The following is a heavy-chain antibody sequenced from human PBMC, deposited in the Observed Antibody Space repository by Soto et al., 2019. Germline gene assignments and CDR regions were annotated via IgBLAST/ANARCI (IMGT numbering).Heavy chain of an antibody. V-gene: IGHV4-30-4*01. CDR3: AAGGGLPRYY. J-gene: IGHJ4*02. Sequence: SETLSLTRTFSGGSLSRGDYYLGLIRQPPGKGLEWIGYIYYSGSTYYNPSLKSRVTISVDRSKNQFSLKLSSVTAADTAVYYCAAGGGLPRYYWGQGTLVTVSS. D-gene: IGHD5-12*01. CDR2: IYYSGST. CDR1: GGSLSRGDYY.